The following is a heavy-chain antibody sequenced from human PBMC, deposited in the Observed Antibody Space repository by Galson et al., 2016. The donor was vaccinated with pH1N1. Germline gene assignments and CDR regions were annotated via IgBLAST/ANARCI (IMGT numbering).Heavy chain of an antibody. CDR1: GLTFRNVW. CDR2: VKSEANGGTT. D-gene: IGHD6-25*01. J-gene: IGHJ4*02. V-gene: IGHV3-15*01. CDR3: TTEGQRYGAF. Sequence: SLRLSCAASGLTFRNVWMRWVRQAPGKGLEWVGRVKSEANGGTTDYAAPARDRFIISKYDSASTVILQINRLQIEDTAVYFCTTEGQRYGAFWGQGTLVAVSS.